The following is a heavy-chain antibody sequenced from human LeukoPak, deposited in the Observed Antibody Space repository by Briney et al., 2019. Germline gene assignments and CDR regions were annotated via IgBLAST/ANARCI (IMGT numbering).Heavy chain of an antibody. D-gene: IGHD4-17*01. CDR1: GGSISSSSYY. J-gene: IGHJ5*02. Sequence: SETLSLTCTVSGGSISSSSYYWGWICQPPGKGLEWIGSIYYSGSTYYNPSLKSRVTISVDTSKNQFSLKLSSVTAADTAVYYCARRPLRSHRQNWFDPWGQGTLVTVSS. V-gene: IGHV4-39*01. CDR3: ARRPLRSHRQNWFDP. CDR2: IYYSGST.